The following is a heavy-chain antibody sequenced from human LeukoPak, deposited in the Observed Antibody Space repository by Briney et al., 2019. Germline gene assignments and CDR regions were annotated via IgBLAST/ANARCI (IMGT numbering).Heavy chain of an antibody. Sequence: ASVKVSCKXSGYTFTSYGISWVQQAPGQGLEWMGWISAYNGNTNYAQKLQGRVTMTTDTSTSTAYMELRSLRSDDTAVYYCARDRIQEWSDAFDIWGQGTMVTVSS. CDR3: ARDRIQEWSDAFDI. J-gene: IGHJ3*02. D-gene: IGHD3-3*01. CDR1: GYTFTSYG. V-gene: IGHV1-18*01. CDR2: ISAYNGNT.